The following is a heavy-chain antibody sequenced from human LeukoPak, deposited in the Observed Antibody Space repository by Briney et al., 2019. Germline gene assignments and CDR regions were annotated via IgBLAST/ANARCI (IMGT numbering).Heavy chain of an antibody. Sequence: GGSLRLSCAASGFTFSSYDMQWVRQVIGKGLEWVSAIGIAGDTHYSGSVKGRFTISRDTSKNTLLLQMNSLRAEDTALYFCVRERFGAIVENWGQGALVIVSS. CDR1: GFTFSSYD. CDR2: IGIAGDT. V-gene: IGHV3-13*01. D-gene: IGHD5-24*01. J-gene: IGHJ4*02. CDR3: VRERFGAIVEN.